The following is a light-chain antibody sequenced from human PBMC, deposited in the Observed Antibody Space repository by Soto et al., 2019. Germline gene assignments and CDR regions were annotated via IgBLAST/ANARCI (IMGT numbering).Light chain of an antibody. Sequence: EIVLLQSPGTLSLSPGERATLSCRASQTLRRTYIAWYQQKPGQAPRVLIYGASKRAPGIPDRFSGSGSGTDFTLTISRLAPEDFAVYYCQQYGSSPETFGQGTKVDIK. CDR2: GAS. CDR1: QTLRRTY. J-gene: IGKJ1*01. V-gene: IGKV3-20*01. CDR3: QQYGSSPET.